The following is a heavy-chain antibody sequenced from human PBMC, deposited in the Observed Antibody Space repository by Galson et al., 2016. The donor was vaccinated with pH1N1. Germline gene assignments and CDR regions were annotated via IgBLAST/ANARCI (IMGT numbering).Heavy chain of an antibody. J-gene: IGHJ6*02. CDR2: IDWDDEK. CDR3: ARMGVASGGRYYYGMDV. V-gene: IGHV2-70*04. D-gene: IGHD3-10*01. Sequence: ALVQPTQTLKLTCTFSGFSLSTFGVRVSWIRQSPGKALEWLARIDWDDEKFYSPSLKTRLTISKDTSKDQVVLTMTNMDPVDTGTYYCARMGVASGGRYYYGMDVWGQGTTVTVSS. CDR1: GFSLSTFGVR.